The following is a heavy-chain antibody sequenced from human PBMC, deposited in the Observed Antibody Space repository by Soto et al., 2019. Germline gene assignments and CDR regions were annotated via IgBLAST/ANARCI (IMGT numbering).Heavy chain of an antibody. J-gene: IGHJ4*02. D-gene: IGHD2-2*01. Sequence: PGESLKISCKGSGYSFTSYWIGWVRQMPGKGLEWMGIIYPGDSDTRYSPSFQGQVTISADKSISTAYLQWSSLKASDTAMYYCARRAREDIVVVPPDYWGQGTLVTVSS. CDR3: ARRAREDIVVVPPDY. CDR1: GYSFTSYW. V-gene: IGHV5-51*01. CDR2: IYPGDSDT.